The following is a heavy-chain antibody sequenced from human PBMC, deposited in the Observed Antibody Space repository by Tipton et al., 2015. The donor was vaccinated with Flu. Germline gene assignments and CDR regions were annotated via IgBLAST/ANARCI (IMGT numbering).Heavy chain of an antibody. J-gene: IGHJ4*02. CDR3: ARGHHGEIWFGELSRFDY. V-gene: IGHV4-59*01. CDR1: GGSISNYY. CDR2: IYYSGST. Sequence: GLVKPSETLSLSCTISGGSISNYYWSWIRQPPGKGLEWIGYIYYSGSTKYKPSLKSRVTISEDTSKNQFSLKLTSVTAADTAIYYCARGHHGEIWFGELSRFDYWGQGILVTVPS. D-gene: IGHD3-10*01.